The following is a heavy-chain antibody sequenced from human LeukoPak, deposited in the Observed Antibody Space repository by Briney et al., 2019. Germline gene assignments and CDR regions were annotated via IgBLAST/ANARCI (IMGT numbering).Heavy chain of an antibody. D-gene: IGHD1-26*01. CDR3: ATDSRELLIFDY. Sequence: EASVKVSCTVSGYTLTELSMHWVRQAPGKGLEWMGGFDPEDGETIYAQKFQGRVTMTEDTSTDTAYMELSSLRSEDTAVYYCATDSRELLIFDYWGQGTLVTVSS. J-gene: IGHJ4*02. CDR1: GYTLTELS. CDR2: FDPEDGET. V-gene: IGHV1-24*01.